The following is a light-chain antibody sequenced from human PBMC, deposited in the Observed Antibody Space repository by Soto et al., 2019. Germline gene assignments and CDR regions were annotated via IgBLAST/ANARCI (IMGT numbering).Light chain of an antibody. CDR2: GAS. V-gene: IGKV3-20*01. Sequence: EIVLTQSPGTLSLSPGERVTLSCRASESVTSSYLAWYQHKPGQAPRLLIYGASSRATGIPDRFSGSGSGTDFTLTISRLEPEDFAVYYCQQYGRSPRTFGQGTKVEIK. CDR3: QQYGRSPRT. CDR1: ESVTSSY. J-gene: IGKJ1*01.